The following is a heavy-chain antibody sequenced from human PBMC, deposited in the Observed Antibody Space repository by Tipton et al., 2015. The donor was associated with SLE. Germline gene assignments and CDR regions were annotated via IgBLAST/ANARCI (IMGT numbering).Heavy chain of an antibody. CDR1: GFIFTDYS. J-gene: IGHJ3*01. Sequence: SLRLSCVGSGFIFTDYSMNWVRQAPGKGLVWISSISSRSSSIQYADSVKGRFTLSRDNAKKSLYLQMNSLRAEDAGVYYCARGRNTWKYEDCFGLWGHGTMITVSS. D-gene: IGHD1-1*01. CDR2: ISSRSSSI. CDR3: ARGRNTWKYEDCFGL. V-gene: IGHV3-21*03.